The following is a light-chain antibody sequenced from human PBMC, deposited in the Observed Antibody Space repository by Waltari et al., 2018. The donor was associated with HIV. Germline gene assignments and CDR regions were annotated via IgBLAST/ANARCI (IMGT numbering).Light chain of an antibody. CDR3: SSYTSSSTPHVV. V-gene: IGLV2-14*01. J-gene: IGLJ2*01. CDR2: EVS. Sequence: QSALTQPASVSGSPGQSITISCTGTSSAVGGYNYVSWYQQHPGKAPKLMIYEVSNRPSGVSNRFSGSKSGNTASLTISGLQAEDEADYYCSSYTSSSTPHVVFGGGTKLTVL. CDR1: SSAVGGYNY.